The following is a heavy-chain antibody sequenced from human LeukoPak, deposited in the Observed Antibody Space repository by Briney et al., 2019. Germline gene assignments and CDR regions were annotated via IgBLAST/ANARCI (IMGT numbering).Heavy chain of an antibody. CDR3: ATSYDSSGCD. Sequence: GGSLRLSCTASGFTFSSFWMAWVRQAPGKGLEWVANIKQDGSIQHYGDSVKGRFTISGDNAKNSLYLQMNNLRAEDTALYYCATSYDSSGCDWGQGTLVTVSS. J-gene: IGHJ4*02. CDR1: GFTFSSFW. D-gene: IGHD3-22*01. V-gene: IGHV3-7*01. CDR2: IKQDGSIQ.